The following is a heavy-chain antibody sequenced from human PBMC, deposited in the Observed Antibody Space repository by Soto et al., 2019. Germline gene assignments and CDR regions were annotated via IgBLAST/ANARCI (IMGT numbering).Heavy chain of an antibody. Sequence: LRLSCAVSGSTFSNDWMHWVRQAPGKGLVWVSHINSDGSSTNYADFVKGRFTIARDNAKNTVYLQMNSLRAEDTAVYYCARDRSYSLDVWGQGTTVTVS. V-gene: IGHV3-74*01. CDR3: ARDRSYSLDV. CDR2: INSDGSST. J-gene: IGHJ6*02. CDR1: GSTFSNDW.